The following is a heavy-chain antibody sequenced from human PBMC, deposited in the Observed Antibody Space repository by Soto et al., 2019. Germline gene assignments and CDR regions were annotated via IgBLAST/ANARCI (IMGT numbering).Heavy chain of an antibody. Sequence: ASVKVSCKASGYTFTSYDINWVRQATGQGLEYLGWMNPNSGNTGYVQKFQGRVTLTRNTSISTAYMELSSLRSEDTAVYYCARGSNSIFGVVQDAFDSWGQGTMVTVSS. J-gene: IGHJ3*02. CDR1: GYTFTSYD. V-gene: IGHV1-8*02. CDR3: ARGSNSIFGVVQDAFDS. CDR2: MNPNSGNT. D-gene: IGHD3-3*02.